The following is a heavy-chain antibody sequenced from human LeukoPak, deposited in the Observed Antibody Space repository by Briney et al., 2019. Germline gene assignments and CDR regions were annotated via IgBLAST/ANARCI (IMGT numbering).Heavy chain of an antibody. D-gene: IGHD6-19*01. CDR1: GFTFSSYS. Sequence: PGGSLRLSCAASGFTFSSYSMNWVRQAPGKGLEWVSSISTGSSYIYYTDSAKGRFTNSRDNAKNSLYLQMNSLRAEDTAVYYCARRGIAVAGPFDYWGQGILVTVSS. J-gene: IGHJ4*02. V-gene: IGHV3-21*01. CDR3: ARRGIAVAGPFDY. CDR2: ISTGSSYI.